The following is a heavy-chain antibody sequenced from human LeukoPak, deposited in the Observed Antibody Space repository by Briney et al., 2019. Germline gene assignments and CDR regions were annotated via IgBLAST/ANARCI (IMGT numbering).Heavy chain of an antibody. J-gene: IGHJ4*02. V-gene: IGHV3-23*01. CDR2: IRGSGGST. CDR3: SARGYSYGTSFDY. Sequence: GGSLRLSCAASGFTFSSYAMSWVRQAPGKGLEWVSAIRGSGGSTYYADSVKGRFTISRDNPKNTLYLQMNSLRAEDTAVYYCSARGYSYGTSFDYWGQGTLVTVSS. D-gene: IGHD5-18*01. CDR1: GFTFSSYA.